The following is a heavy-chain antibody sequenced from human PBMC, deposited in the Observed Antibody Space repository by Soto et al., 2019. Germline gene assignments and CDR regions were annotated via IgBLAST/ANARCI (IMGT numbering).Heavy chain of an antibody. D-gene: IGHD3-22*01. CDR3: ASDGLRITMIVVVSDDAFDT. V-gene: IGHV1-18*04. CDR2: ISAYNGNT. J-gene: IGHJ3*02. Sequence: ASVKVSCKASGYTFTSYGISWVRQAPGQGLEWMGWISAYNGNTNYAQKLQGRVTMTTDTSTSTAYMELRSLRSDDTAVYYCASDGLRITMIVVVSDDAFDTWGQGKMVTVS. CDR1: GYTFTSYG.